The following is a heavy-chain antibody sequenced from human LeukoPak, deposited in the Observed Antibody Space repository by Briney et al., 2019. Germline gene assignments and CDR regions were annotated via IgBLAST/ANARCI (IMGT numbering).Heavy chain of an antibody. D-gene: IGHD1-1*01. CDR1: GYSFTDYA. V-gene: IGHV1-18*01. J-gene: IGHJ5*02. CDR3: ARGNGLENWFDP. Sequence: ASVKVSCKASGYSFTDYAITWVRQAPGQGLEWMGWLSTYNGDTHHAHKVQGRVTMTRDTSTSTAYMELGTLRSEDTAVYYCARGNGLENWFDPWSQGTLVTVSS. CDR2: LSTYNGDT.